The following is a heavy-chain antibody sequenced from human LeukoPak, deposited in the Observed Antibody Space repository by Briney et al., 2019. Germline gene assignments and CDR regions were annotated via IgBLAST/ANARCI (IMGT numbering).Heavy chain of an antibody. CDR1: GFTFSSYW. J-gene: IGHJ4*02. Sequence: GGSLRLSCAASGFTFSSYWMSWVRQAPGKGLEWVSSITSSGDRTFYADSVKDRFTISRDNSRNTLYLQMSRLRAEDTAVYYCAKDRPNYHESNGHYYRRDGDYWGQGTLVTVSS. CDR3: AKDRPNYHESNGHYYRRDGDY. V-gene: IGHV3-23*01. D-gene: IGHD3-22*01. CDR2: ITSSGDRT.